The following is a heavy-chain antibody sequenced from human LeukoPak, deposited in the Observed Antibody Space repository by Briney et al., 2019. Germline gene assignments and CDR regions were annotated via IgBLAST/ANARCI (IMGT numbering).Heavy chain of an antibody. CDR3: ASGLNTSGGFDL. D-gene: IGHD2-15*01. CDR1: GATINY. Sequence: GASVKVSCKTSGATINYIHWMRQAPGQGLEWMGWISSNIGGTSFAQIFQGRVSMTRDTSITTVYMELSSLKSDDTAVYYCASGLNTSGGFDLWGQGTMVTVSS. CDR2: ISSNIGGT. V-gene: IGHV1-2*02. J-gene: IGHJ3*01.